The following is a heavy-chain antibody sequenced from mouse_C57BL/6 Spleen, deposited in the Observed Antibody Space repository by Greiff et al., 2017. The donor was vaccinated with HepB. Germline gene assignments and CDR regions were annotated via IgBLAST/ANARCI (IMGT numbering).Heavy chain of an antibody. Sequence: VQLQQSGPELVKPGASVKISCKASGYTFTDYYMNWVKQSHGKSLEWIGDINPNNGGTSYNQKFKGKATLTVDKSSSTAYMELRSLTSEDSAVYYCARWGISAWFAYWGQGTLVTVSA. CDR3: ARWGISAWFAY. J-gene: IGHJ3*01. CDR2: INPNNGGT. CDR1: GYTFTDYY. V-gene: IGHV1-26*01.